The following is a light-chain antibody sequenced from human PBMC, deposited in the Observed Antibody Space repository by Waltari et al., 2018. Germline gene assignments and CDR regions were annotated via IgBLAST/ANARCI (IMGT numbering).Light chain of an antibody. CDR1: HSLLHSNGYNY. Sequence: DIVMTQSPLSVPVTPGESASISCRSSHSLLHSNGYNYFEWYLQKPGQSPQLLIYLGSHRASGVPDRFSGSGSGTDFTLKISSVEAEDVGVYYCMQALIAPYTFGQGTKLEIK. CDR3: MQALIAPYT. V-gene: IGKV2-28*01. J-gene: IGKJ2*01. CDR2: LGS.